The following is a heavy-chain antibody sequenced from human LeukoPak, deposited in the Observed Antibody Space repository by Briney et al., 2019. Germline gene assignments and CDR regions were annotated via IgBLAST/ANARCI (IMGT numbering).Heavy chain of an antibody. CDR1: GYTFTGYY. CDR2: INPNSGGT. D-gene: IGHD6-6*01. V-gene: IGHV1-2*02. Sequence: GASVKVSCKASGYTFTGYYMHWVRQAPGQGLEWMGWINPNSGGTNYAQKFQGRVTMTRDTSISTAYMELSRLRSDDTAVYYCARVPGTEGSSSSYYYYGMDVWGQGTTVTVSS. CDR3: ARVPGTEGSSSSYYYYGMDV. J-gene: IGHJ6*02.